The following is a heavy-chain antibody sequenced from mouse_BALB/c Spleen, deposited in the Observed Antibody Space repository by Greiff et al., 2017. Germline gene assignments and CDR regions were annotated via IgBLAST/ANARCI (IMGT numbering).Heavy chain of an antibody. J-gene: IGHJ4*01. CDR1: GFTFSSYT. CDR3: ARLSHYYAMDY. Sequence: EVQRVESGGGLVQPGGSLKLSCAASGFTFSSYTMSWVRQTPEKRLEWVAYISNGGGSTYYPDTVKGRFTISRDNAKNTLYLQMSSLKSEDTAMYYCARLSHYYAMDYWGQGTSVTVSS. V-gene: IGHV5-12-2*01. CDR2: ISNGGGST.